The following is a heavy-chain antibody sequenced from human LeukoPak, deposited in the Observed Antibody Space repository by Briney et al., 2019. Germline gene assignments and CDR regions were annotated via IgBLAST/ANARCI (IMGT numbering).Heavy chain of an antibody. D-gene: IGHD2-15*01. CDR2: ISSGSSTI. V-gene: IGHV3-48*01. J-gene: IGHJ4*02. CDR1: GFSFSNFN. CDR3: ARENSWVLDY. Sequence: GGSLRLSCAASGFSFSNFNMIWVRQAPGEGLEWISYISSGSSTIYFADSVKGRFTISRDNAKNSLYLQMNSLRAEDTAVYYCARENSWVLDYWGQGTLVTVSS.